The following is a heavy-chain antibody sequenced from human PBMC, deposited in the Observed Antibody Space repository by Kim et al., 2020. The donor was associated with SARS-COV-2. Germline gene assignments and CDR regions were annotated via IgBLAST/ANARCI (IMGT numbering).Heavy chain of an antibody. Sequence: DSVKVRFTISRDNAKHSLYLQMNSMRAEDTAVYYCSRQYEGIAVAGVDYWGQRNLVTVSS. D-gene: IGHD6-19*01. V-gene: IGHV3-11*06. J-gene: IGHJ4*02. CDR3: SRQYEGIAVAGVDY.